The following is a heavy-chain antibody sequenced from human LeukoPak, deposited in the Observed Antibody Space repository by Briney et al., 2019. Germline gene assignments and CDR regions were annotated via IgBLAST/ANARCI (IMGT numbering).Heavy chain of an antibody. J-gene: IGHJ4*02. CDR2: INHSGST. CDR1: GGSFSVYY. CDR3: ARGSRTFDY. V-gene: IGHV4-34*01. Sequence: SETLSLTCAVYGGSFSVYYWSWIRQPPGKGLEWIGEINHSGSTNYNPSLKSRVTISVDTSKNQFSLKLSSVTAADTAVYYCARGSRTFDYWGQGTLVTVSS.